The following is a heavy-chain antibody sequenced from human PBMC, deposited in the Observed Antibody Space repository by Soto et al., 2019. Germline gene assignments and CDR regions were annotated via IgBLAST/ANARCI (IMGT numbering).Heavy chain of an antibody. D-gene: IGHD6-13*01. Sequence: GGSLRLSCAASGVTFDDDAMHWVRQAPGKGLEWVSGISWNGGSIGYADSVKGRFTISRDNAKNSLYLQMNSLRTEDTALYYCAKVTAAAGRYYYYYGMDVWGQGTTVTVSS. CDR1: GVTFDDDA. CDR2: ISWNGGSI. J-gene: IGHJ6*02. V-gene: IGHV3-9*01. CDR3: AKVTAAAGRYYYYYGMDV.